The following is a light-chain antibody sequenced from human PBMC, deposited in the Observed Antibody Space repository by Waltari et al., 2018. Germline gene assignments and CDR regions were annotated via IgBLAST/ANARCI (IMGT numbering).Light chain of an antibody. CDR2: LGS. V-gene: IGKV2-28*01. Sequence: DIVMTQSPLSLPVTPGEPASISCSSSQSLLPRYGYNSLDWYLQKSRKPPPLLRYLGSSRASGVPDRFSGSGSVTDFTLKISRVEADDVGVYYCMQALQTPLTFCGGTKVEIK. J-gene: IGKJ4*01. CDR1: QSLLPRYGYNS. CDR3: MQALQTPLT.